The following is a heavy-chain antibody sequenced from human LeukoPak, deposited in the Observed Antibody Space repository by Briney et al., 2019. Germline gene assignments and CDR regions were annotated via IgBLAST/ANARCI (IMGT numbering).Heavy chain of an antibody. CDR3: ARDDVVVTAICYY. Sequence: ASVKVSCKASGYTFTGCYMHWVRQAPGQGLEWMGWINPNSGGTNYAQKFQGRVTMTRDTSISTAYMELSRLRSDDTAVYYCARDDVVVTAICYYWGQGTLVTVSS. CDR2: INPNSGGT. D-gene: IGHD2-21*02. J-gene: IGHJ4*02. V-gene: IGHV1-2*02. CDR1: GYTFTGCY.